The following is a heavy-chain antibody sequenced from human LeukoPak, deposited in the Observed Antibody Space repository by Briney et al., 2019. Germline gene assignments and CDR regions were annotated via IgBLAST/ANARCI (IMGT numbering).Heavy chain of an antibody. CDR2: ISSPGSTT. J-gene: IGHJ2*01. CDR1: GFSFSDYY. CDR3: ARGGGYDSGYPRYFDL. Sequence: GGSLGLSCAASGFSFSDYYMSWIRQAPGKGLEWVSWVSFISSPGSTTYYADSVKGRFTISRDNAKNSLYLQMNSLSAGDTAVYYCARGGGYDSGYPRYFDLWGRGTLVTVSS. V-gene: IGHV3-11*01. D-gene: IGHD3-9*01.